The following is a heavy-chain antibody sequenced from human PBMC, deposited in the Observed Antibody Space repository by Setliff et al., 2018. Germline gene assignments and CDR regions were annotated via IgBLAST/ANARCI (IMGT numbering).Heavy chain of an antibody. D-gene: IGHD6-6*01. CDR2: IKQDGSEK. CDR1: GGSISNSTFY. V-gene: IGHV3-7*03. CDR3: ASTQRGTSSEC. Sequence: ETLSLTCTVSGGSISNSTFYWGWIRQPPGKGLEWVANIKQDGSEKCYVDSVKGRFTISRDNAKNSLYLQMNSLRAEDTVVYYCASTQRGTSSECWGQGTLVTVSS. J-gene: IGHJ4*02.